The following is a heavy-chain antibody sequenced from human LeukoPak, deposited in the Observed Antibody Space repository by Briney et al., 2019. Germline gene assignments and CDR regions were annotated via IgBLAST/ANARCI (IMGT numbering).Heavy chain of an antibody. CDR2: INTDGSST. D-gene: IGHD5-18*01. Sequence: PGGSLRLSCAASGFTFSDNRMHWVRQAPGKGLVWVSRINTDGSSTAYAGSVKGRFTISRDNAKNTLYLQMNSLRAEDTAVYYCARDGGYTYGYFDYWGQGTLVTVSS. CDR1: GFTFSDNR. V-gene: IGHV3-74*01. CDR3: ARDGGYTYGYFDY. J-gene: IGHJ4*02.